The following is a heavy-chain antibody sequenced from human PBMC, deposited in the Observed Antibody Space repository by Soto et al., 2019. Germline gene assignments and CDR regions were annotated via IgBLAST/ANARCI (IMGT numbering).Heavy chain of an antibody. D-gene: IGHD2-21*01. V-gene: IGHV3-7*04. CDR2: IKGDGTKE. CDR3: ARDLIPSCGGGWCDALDL. CDR1: GFTFKSDW. Sequence: EVPLVESGGGMVQPGRSLRLSCVGSGFTFKSDWMTWVRQAPGKGLEWVANIKGDGTKENYVDSVKGRFTISRDNAKNSLYLQMNSLRVEDTAVYYCARDLIPSCGGGWCDALDLWGKRKVVSVSS. J-gene: IGHJ3*01.